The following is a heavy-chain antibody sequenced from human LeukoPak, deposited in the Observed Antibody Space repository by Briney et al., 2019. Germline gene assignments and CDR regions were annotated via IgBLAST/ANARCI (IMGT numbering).Heavy chain of an antibody. D-gene: IGHD6-13*01. V-gene: IGHV1-2*02. CDR3: ARASWGVGYSSSWFPEYFDL. Sequence: ASVKVSCKASGYIFTAYYIHWVRQAPGQGLEWVGWINPNSGDTHYAQKFQGRVTMTRDTSFTTAYMELSRLKSDDTAMYYCARASWGVGYSSSWFPEYFDLWGRGTLVTVSS. J-gene: IGHJ2*01. CDR2: INPNSGDT. CDR1: GYIFTAYY.